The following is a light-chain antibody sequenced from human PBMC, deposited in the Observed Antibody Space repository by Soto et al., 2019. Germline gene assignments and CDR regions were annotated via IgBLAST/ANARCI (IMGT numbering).Light chain of an antibody. CDR1: QSISSN. J-gene: IGKJ3*01. CDR2: GVS. CDR3: QQYNNWPRT. V-gene: IGKV3D-15*01. Sequence: EIVMTQSPATLSVSPGERATLSCRASQSISSNLAWYQQKPGQAPRLRLYGVSTRATGIPTRFSGSGSGTDFTLTISSLQSEDFAIYYCQQYNNWPRTFGPGTKVDFK.